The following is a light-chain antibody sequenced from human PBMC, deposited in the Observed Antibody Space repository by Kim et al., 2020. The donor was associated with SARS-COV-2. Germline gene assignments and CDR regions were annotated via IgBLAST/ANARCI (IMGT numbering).Light chain of an antibody. J-gene: IGLJ2*01. CDR1: SGHSSYA. V-gene: IGLV4-69*01. Sequence: SVKLTCSLSSGHSSYAIAWHQQQPEKGPRYLMKLNSDGSHSKGDGIPDRFSGSSSGAERYLTISSLQSEDEADYYCQTWGTGTVVFGGGTQLTVL. CDR3: QTWGTGTVV. CDR2: LNSDGSH.